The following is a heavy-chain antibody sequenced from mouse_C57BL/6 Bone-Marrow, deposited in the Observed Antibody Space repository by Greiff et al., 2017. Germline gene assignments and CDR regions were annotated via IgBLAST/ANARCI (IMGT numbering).Heavy chain of an antibody. V-gene: IGHV5-6*03. J-gene: IGHJ3*01. D-gene: IGHD2-4*01. Sequence: EVKVEESGGGLVKPGGSLKLSCAASGFTFSSYGMSWVRQTPDQRLEWVATISSGGSYTYYPDSVKGRFTISRDNAKNTLYLQLSSLKSEDTAMYYCARHGYEYAWFAYWGQGTLVTVSA. CDR1: GFTFSSYG. CDR3: ARHGYEYAWFAY. CDR2: ISSGGSYT.